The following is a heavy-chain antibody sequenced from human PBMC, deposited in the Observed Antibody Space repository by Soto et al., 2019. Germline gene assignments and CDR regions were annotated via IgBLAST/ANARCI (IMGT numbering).Heavy chain of an antibody. CDR1: GFTFSSYA. CDR3: ARDQLYYNDISGRPLNAFDV. Sequence: PGGSLRLSCAAFGFTFSSYAMXWVRQAPGKGLEWVSGLSGSGGSTYNADSVKGRFTISRDNSKNTVYLQMNSLRAEDTAVYYCARDQLYYNDISGRPLNAFDVWGQGTMVTVSS. V-gene: IGHV3-23*01. D-gene: IGHD3-22*01. CDR2: LSGSGGST. J-gene: IGHJ3*01.